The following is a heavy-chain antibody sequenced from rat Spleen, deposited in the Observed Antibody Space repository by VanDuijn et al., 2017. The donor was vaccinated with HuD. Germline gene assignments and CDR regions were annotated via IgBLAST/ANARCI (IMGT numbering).Heavy chain of an antibody. CDR3: TRESLPGYNSHWFVY. Sequence: QVHLKESGPGLVQSSQTLSLTCTVSGFSLTSNGVSWVRQPPGEGLEWIAAISRGGNTYYNSALKSRLSISRDTSKSQVFLKMNSLQTEDTATYFCTRESLPGYNSHWFVYWGQGTLVTVSS. CDR2: ISRGGNT. J-gene: IGHJ3*01. CDR1: GFSLTSNG. D-gene: IGHD1-4*01. V-gene: IGHV2S12*01.